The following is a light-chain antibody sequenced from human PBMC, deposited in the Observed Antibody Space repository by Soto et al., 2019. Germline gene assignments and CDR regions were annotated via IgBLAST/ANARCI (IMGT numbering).Light chain of an antibody. CDR3: SSYTSSSTLV. J-gene: IGLJ1*01. V-gene: IGLV2-14*01. Sequence: QSVLTQPASVSGSPGQSITISCTGTSSDVGGYNYVSWYQQHPGKAPKLMIYEVSNRPSGVSNRFSGSKSGNTASLTISGLQAEDEADYYCSSYTSSSTLVCGTGTKV. CDR1: SSDVGGYNY. CDR2: EVS.